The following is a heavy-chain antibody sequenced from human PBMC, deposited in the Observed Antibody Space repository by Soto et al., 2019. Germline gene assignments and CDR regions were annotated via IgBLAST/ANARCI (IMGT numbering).Heavy chain of an antibody. CDR1: RSGFHKYA. V-gene: IGHV3-23*01. Sequence: GCLRLSCVAGRSGFHKYAMIWVRQAPGKGQEWVSGITGSGSSIQYTASVKGRFTISRDNSKNTVYLQMDYLRAEDTAMYYCAKDDVSGDGLWLVSAGGQGTPVTVSS. D-gene: IGHD2-21*02. J-gene: IGHJ4*02. CDR3: AKDDVSGDGLWLVSA. CDR2: ITGSGSSI.